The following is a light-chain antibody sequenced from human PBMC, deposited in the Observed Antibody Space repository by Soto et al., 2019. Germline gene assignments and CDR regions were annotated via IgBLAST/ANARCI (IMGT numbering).Light chain of an antibody. V-gene: IGLV2-14*01. CDR2: EVT. J-gene: IGLJ2*01. Sequence: QSALTQPASVSGSPGQSITISCTGTSSDVGGYKFVSWYQQYPGKAPKLLIYEVTYRPSGVSNRFSGSKSGNTASLTISGLQYEDEADYYCSSYTSRSTLVFGGGTKLTVL. CDR1: SSDVGGYKF. CDR3: SSYTSRSTLV.